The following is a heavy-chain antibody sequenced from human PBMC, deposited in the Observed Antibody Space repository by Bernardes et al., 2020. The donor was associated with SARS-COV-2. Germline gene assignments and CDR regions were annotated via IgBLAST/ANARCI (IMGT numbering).Heavy chain of an antibody. J-gene: IGHJ6*02. Sequence: TLSLTCTVSGVSISNSNYYWGWIRQPPGKGLEWIGSFYSSWTTYKNSSLHSRVTNSVDTSKNQFSLWLTSVTAADAAVYDCVGSSCGRDCYIGGLRSWDYGMDVWGQGTTVTVSS. CDR3: VGSSCGRDCYIGGLRSWDYGMDV. D-gene: IGHD2-21*02. CDR1: GVSISNSNYY. CDR2: FYSSWTT. V-gene: IGHV4-39*01.